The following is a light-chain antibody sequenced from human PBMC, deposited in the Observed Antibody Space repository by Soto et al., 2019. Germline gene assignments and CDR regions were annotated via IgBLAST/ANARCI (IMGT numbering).Light chain of an antibody. J-gene: IGLJ1*01. CDR1: NSDVGSYNL. CDR3: CSYAGSSTLYV. V-gene: IGLV2-23*01. CDR2: EGS. Sequence: QSVLTQPASVSGSPEQSITISCTGTNSDVGSYNLVSWYQQHPGKAPKLMIYEGSKRPSGVSNRFSGSKSGNTASLTISGLQAEDEADYYCCSYAGSSTLYVFGTGTKVTVL.